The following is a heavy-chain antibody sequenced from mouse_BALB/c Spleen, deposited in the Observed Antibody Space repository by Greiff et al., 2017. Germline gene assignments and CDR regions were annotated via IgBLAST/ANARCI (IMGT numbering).Heavy chain of an antibody. J-gene: IGHJ2*01. CDR3: ARHQAGRGYFDY. V-gene: IGHV2-6-2*01. D-gene: IGHD3-2*02. CDR1: GFSLTSYG. Sequence: QVHVKQSGPDLVAPSQSLSITCTVSGFSLTSYGVHWVRQPPGKGLEWLVVIWSDGSTTYNSALKSRLSISKDNSKSQVFLKMNSLQTDDTAMYYCARHQAGRGYFDYWGQGTTLTVSS. CDR2: IWSDGST.